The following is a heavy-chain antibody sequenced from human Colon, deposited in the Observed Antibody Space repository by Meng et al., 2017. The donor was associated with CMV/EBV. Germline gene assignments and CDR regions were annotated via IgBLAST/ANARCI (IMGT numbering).Heavy chain of an antibody. CDR3: ARSIVAPTVYFDS. D-gene: IGHD1-26*01. CDR2: VHHSGNT. CDR1: GGSITSSYY. J-gene: IGHJ4*02. V-gene: IGHV4-39*07. Sequence: GSLRLSCTVSGGSITSSYYWAWIRQPPGKRLEWIGSVHHSGNTYFRPSLKSRATISVDTSNNQFSLRLSSVTATDTAMYYCARSIVAPTVYFDSWGQGTLVTVSS.